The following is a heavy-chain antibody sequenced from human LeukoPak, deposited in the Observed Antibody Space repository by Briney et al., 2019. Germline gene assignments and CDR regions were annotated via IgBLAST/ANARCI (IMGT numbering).Heavy chain of an antibody. CDR3: ARGPFGPVTMTVVGIPSSAPDY. Sequence: GGSLRLSCAASGFTFRSYTMNWVRQAPGKGLEWVSSITSSSSYIYYADSVRGRFTISRDNAKNSLSLQMNSLRAEDTAVYYCARGPFGPVTMTVVGIPSSAPDYWGRGTLVTVSS. V-gene: IGHV3-21*01. CDR2: ITSSSSYI. CDR1: GFTFRSYT. D-gene: IGHD3-22*01. J-gene: IGHJ4*02.